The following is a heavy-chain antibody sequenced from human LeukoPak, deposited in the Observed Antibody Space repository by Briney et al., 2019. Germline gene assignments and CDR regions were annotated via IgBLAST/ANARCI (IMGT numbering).Heavy chain of an antibody. Sequence: SETLSLTCAVYGGSFSGYYWSWIRQPPGKGLEWIGEINHSGSTNYNPSLKSRVTISVDTSKNQFSLKLSSVTAADTAVYYCARRRLRWRYFDYWGQGTLVTVSS. J-gene: IGHJ4*02. D-gene: IGHD4-23*01. V-gene: IGHV4-34*01. CDR2: INHSGST. CDR3: ARRRLRWRYFDY. CDR1: GGSFSGYY.